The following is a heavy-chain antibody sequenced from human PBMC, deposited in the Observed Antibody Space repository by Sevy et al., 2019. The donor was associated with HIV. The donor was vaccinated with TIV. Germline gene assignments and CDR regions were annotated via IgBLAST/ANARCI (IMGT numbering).Heavy chain of an antibody. CDR1: GFTFRTYA. Sequence: GGSLRLSCAASGFTFRTYAMNWVRQAPGKGLEWVSSITTSGRYTDSANSVEGRFTISRDNSQNTVYLQMNSLRVDDTAVYYCAKGYCSGGSCPRDYYYYGMDAWGQGTTVTVSS. D-gene: IGHD2-15*01. CDR2: ITTSGRYT. V-gene: IGHV3-23*01. CDR3: AKGYCSGGSCPRDYYYYGMDA. J-gene: IGHJ6*02.